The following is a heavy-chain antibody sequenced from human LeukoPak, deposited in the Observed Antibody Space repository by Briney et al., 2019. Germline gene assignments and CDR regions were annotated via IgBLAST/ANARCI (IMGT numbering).Heavy chain of an antibody. CDR1: GFTSSSYA. D-gene: IGHD3-22*01. CDR2: ISGSGGST. V-gene: IGHV3-23*01. J-gene: IGHJ4*02. CDR3: AKGGNYDSSGYYYY. Sequence: GGSLRLSCAASGFTSSSYAMSWVRQAPGKGLEWVSAISGSGGSTYYADSVKGRFTISRDNSKNTLYLQMNSLRAEDTAVYYCAKGGNYDSSGYYYYWGQGTLVTVSS.